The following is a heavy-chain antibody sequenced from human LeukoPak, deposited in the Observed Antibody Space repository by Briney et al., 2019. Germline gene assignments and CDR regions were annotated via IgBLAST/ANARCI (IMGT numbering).Heavy chain of an antibody. D-gene: IGHD6-6*01. CDR2: IYYSGST. CDR3: ASIYSSSSSPFDI. Sequence: SETLSLTCTVSGGSISSYYWSWIRQPPGKGLEWIGYIYYSGSTNHNPSLKSRVTISVDTSKNQFSLKLSSVTAAETAVYYCASIYSSSSSPFDIWGQGTMVTVSS. J-gene: IGHJ3*02. CDR1: GGSISSYY. V-gene: IGHV4-59*01.